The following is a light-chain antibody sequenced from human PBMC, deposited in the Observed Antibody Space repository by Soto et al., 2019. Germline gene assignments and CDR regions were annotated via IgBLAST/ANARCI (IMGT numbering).Light chain of an antibody. CDR2: DAS. CDR1: QRVSSY. CDR3: QQHTNWPLT. Sequence: ETVLTQSPATLSLSPGEGATLSCRASQRVSSYLAWYQQTPGQAPMLLISDASNRATGIPARFSGSGSGTDFTLTISSLEPEDFAVYYCQQHTNWPLTFGGGTKVDIK. V-gene: IGKV3-11*01. J-gene: IGKJ4*01.